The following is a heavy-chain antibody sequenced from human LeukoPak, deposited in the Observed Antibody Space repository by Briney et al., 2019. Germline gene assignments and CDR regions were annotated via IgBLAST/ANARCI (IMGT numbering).Heavy chain of an antibody. D-gene: IGHD2-8*02. J-gene: IGHJ4*02. CDR3: ATYRQVLLPFES. CDR1: GFTFSNYW. CDR2: IFPSGGEI. Sequence: GGSLRLSCAASGFTFSNYWMHWFRQAPGKGLVWVSSIFPSGGEIHYADSVRGRFTISRDNSKSTLSLQMNSLRAEDTAIYYCATYRQVLLPFESWGQGTLVTVSS. V-gene: IGHV3-23*01.